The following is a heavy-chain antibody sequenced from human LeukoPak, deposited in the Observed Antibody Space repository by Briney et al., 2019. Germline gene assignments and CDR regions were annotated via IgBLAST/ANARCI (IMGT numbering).Heavy chain of an antibody. D-gene: IGHD2-15*01. CDR1: GYTFSAYS. CDR3: AKSAYCSGGSCRDS. Sequence: GASVNVSCKASGYTFSAYSIHWVRQAPGQTLEWMGWINVANAKAKYSQKFQDRFTIISDTSASIVYMELSGLASEDAAVYYCAKSAYCSGGSCRDSWGQGTMVTVSS. CDR2: INVANAKA. V-gene: IGHV1-3*01. J-gene: IGHJ4*02.